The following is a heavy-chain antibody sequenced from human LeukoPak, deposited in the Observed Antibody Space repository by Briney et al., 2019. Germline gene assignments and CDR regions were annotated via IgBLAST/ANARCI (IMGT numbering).Heavy chain of an antibody. J-gene: IGHJ2*01. CDR1: GGSISNYF. CDR3: ARERSGSYYRWYFDL. CDR2: VYNGGST. V-gene: IGHV4-59*01. Sequence: TSETLSLICTVSGGSISNYFWNWIRQSPGKRLEWIGFVYNGGSTNYNPSLKSRVTMSVDTSKNQFSLKMSYVTAADTAMYYCARERSGSYYRWYFDLWGRGTLVTVSS. D-gene: IGHD1-26*01.